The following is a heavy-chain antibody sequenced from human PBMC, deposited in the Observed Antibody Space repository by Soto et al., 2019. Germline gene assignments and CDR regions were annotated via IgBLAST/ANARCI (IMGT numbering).Heavy chain of an antibody. CDR1: GYTFNSYY. Sequence: QEQLVQSGAEVKKPGASVKVSCKASGYTFNSYYMHWVRQAPGQGLEWMGIINPDGGSATYAQSFQGRVTMTKDTSTSTVYMELSSLRSDDTAVYYCARDWVNPSEVAIEIWGQGTMVNVSS. D-gene: IGHD2-2*01. V-gene: IGHV1-46*02. CDR3: ARDWVNPSEVAIEI. J-gene: IGHJ3*02. CDR2: INPDGGSA.